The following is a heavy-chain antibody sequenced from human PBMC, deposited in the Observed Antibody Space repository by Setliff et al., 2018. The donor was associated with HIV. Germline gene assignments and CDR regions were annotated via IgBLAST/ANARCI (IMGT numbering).Heavy chain of an antibody. CDR1: GFTFSNYG. Sequence: GGSLRLSCAASGFTFSNYGIHWVRQAPGKGLEWVAFIRYDGSNNYYADSVKGRFTISRDNSKNTLYLQMNSLRAEDTAVYYCAKWFGEFFRAFDRWGQGTMVTVSS. J-gene: IGHJ3*01. V-gene: IGHV3-30*02. CDR3: AKWFGEFFRAFDR. D-gene: IGHD3-10*01. CDR2: IRYDGSNN.